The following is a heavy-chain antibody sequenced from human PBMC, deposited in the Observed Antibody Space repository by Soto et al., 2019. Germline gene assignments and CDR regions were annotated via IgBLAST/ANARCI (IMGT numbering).Heavy chain of an antibody. CDR3: ASFGAWFGGGYFDY. V-gene: IGHV3-23*01. Sequence: EVHLLESGGGLVHPGGSLRLSCAASGFTFSSYAMSWVRQAPGKGLEWVSAISGSGGSTYYADSVKGRFTISRDNSKNTLYLLMNSLRAEDTAVYYCASFGAWFGGGYFDYWGQGTLVTVSS. D-gene: IGHD3-10*01. CDR1: GFTFSSYA. J-gene: IGHJ4*02. CDR2: ISGSGGST.